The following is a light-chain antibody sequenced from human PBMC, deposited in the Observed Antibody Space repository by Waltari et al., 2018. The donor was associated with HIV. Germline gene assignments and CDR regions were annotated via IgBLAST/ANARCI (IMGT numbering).Light chain of an antibody. J-gene: IGKJ2*01. Sequence: DIQMTQSPSSLSAFVGDRVTTTCRASQSISTYLTWYQEKPGKAPNLLISGASSLNSGVPSRFSGSGSGTEFTLTISSLQLEDFATYYWQQSYSTLMYTFGQGTKLEIK. CDR1: QSISTY. V-gene: IGKV1-39*01. CDR3: QQSYSTLMYT. CDR2: GAS.